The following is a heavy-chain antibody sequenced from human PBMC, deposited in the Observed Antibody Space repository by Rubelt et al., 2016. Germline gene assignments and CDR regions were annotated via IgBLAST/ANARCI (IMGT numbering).Heavy chain of an antibody. D-gene: IGHD5-12*01. CDR2: SWNGVIT. J-gene: IGHJ4*02. CDR3: ARRGSGYDLYYFDN. V-gene: IGHV3-20*04. Sequence: EVQLVESGGGLIQPGGSLRLSCVASGFTVSSNYMNWVRQAPGKGLEWVSGISWNGVITIYSGSVRGRFTISRDNAKKSLYLQMDSLRADDTASYYCARRGSGYDLYYFDNWGQGTLVTVSS. CDR1: GFTVSSNY.